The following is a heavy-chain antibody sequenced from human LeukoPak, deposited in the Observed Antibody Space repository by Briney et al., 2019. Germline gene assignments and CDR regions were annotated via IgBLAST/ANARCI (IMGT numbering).Heavy chain of an antibody. CDR3: ARDLNWGFDY. J-gene: IGHJ4*02. CDR1: GFTFSVYS. D-gene: IGHD7-27*01. Sequence: GGSLRLSCAASGFTFSVYSMNWVRQAPGKALEWISYITSSSSSISYADSVKGRFTISRDNAKSSLFLQMNSLRAEDTAVYYCARDLNWGFDYWGRGTLVTVSS. V-gene: IGHV3-48*04. CDR2: ITSSSSSI.